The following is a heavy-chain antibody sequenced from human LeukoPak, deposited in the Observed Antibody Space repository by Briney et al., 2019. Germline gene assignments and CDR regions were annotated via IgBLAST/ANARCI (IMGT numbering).Heavy chain of an antibody. D-gene: IGHD1-7*01. CDR2: ISSSSSTI. Sequence: GGSLRLSCAASGFTFSSYGMNWVRQAPGKGLEWVSYISSSSSTIYYADSVKGRFTISRDNAKNSLYLQMNSLRAEDTAVCCCARDRNWNYGFSRDRGQNAAGAFDIWGQGTMVTVSS. CDR1: GFTFSSYG. J-gene: IGHJ3*02. V-gene: IGHV3-48*04. CDR3: ARDRNWNYGFSRDRGQNAAGAFDI.